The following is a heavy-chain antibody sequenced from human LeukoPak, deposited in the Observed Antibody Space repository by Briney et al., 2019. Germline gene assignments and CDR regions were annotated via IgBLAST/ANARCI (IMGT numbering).Heavy chain of an antibody. D-gene: IGHD2-15*01. V-gene: IGHV4-4*02. J-gene: IGHJ3*02. CDR2: IYYTGST. CDR3: AREKTDCSGGSCYRYRAFDI. Sequence: PSGTLSLTCAVSGGSISSSNWWSWVRQPPGKGLEWFGYIYYTGSTNYNPSLKSRVTISVDTSKNQFSLKLSSVTAADTAMYYCAREKTDCSGGSCYRYRAFDIWGQGTMVTVSS. CDR1: GGSISSSNW.